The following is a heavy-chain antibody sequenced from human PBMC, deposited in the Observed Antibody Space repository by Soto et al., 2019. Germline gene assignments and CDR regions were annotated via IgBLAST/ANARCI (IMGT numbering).Heavy chain of an antibody. CDR2: ISAYNGNT. D-gene: IGHD3-22*01. V-gene: IGHV1-18*01. CDR1: GYTFTSYG. CDR3: AREPSYYHDLRAFDI. Sequence: ASVKVSCKASGYTFTSYGISWVRQAPGQGLEWMGWISAYNGNTNYAQKLQGRVTMTTDTSTSTAYMEPRSLRSDDTAVYYCAREPSYYHDLRAFDIWGQGTMVTVSS. J-gene: IGHJ3*02.